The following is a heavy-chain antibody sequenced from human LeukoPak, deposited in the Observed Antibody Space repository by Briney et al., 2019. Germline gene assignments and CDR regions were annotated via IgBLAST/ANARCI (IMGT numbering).Heavy chain of an antibody. CDR1: GFTFSSYG. Sequence: PGRSLRLSCAASGFTFSSYGMHWVRQAPGKGLEWVAVISYDGGNKYYADSVKGRFTISRDNSKNTLYLQMNSLRAEDTAVYYCAKDTYYYDSSGYPHPDYWGQGTLVTVSS. D-gene: IGHD3-22*01. CDR2: ISYDGGNK. J-gene: IGHJ4*02. V-gene: IGHV3-30*18. CDR3: AKDTYYYDSSGYPHPDY.